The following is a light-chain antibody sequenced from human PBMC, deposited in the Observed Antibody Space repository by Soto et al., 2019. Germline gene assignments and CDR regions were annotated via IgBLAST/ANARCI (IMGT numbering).Light chain of an antibody. V-gene: IGKV3D-20*01. CDR3: QQYGSSPSIT. J-gene: IGKJ5*01. CDR1: QSVSSSY. CDR2: DAS. Sequence: EIVLTQSPATLSLSPGERATLSCGASQSVSSSYLAWYQQKPGLAPRLLIYDASSRATGIPDRSSGSGSGTDFTLTISRLEPEDFAVYYCQQYGSSPSITFGQGTRLEIK.